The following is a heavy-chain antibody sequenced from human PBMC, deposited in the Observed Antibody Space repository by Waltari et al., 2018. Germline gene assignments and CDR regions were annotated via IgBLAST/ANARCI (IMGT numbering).Heavy chain of an antibody. CDR1: GFTFSSYW. Sequence: EVQLVESGGGLVQPGVSLRLSCAASGFTFSSYWMRWVRRAPGKGLEWVANKKQDGSEKYYVDSVKGRFTISRDNAKNSLYLQMNSLRAEDTAVYYCARVLLGPVSAFDIWGQGTMVTVSS. D-gene: IGHD7-27*01. J-gene: IGHJ3*02. V-gene: IGHV3-7*01. CDR3: ARVLLGPVSAFDI. CDR2: KKQDGSEK.